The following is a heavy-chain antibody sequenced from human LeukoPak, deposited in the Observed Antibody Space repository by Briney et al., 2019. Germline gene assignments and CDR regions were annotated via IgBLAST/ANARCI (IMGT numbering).Heavy chain of an antibody. Sequence: AGGSLRLSCAASGFTFSSYGMHWVRQAPGKGLEWVAVIWFDGSNKYYADSVKGRFTISRDNSKNTLYLQMNSLRAEDTAVYYCARDRDRGCSYCSYWGQGTLVTVSS. J-gene: IGHJ4*02. V-gene: IGHV3-33*01. CDR2: IWFDGSNK. D-gene: IGHD2-21*01. CDR3: ARDRDRGCSYCSY. CDR1: GFTFSSYG.